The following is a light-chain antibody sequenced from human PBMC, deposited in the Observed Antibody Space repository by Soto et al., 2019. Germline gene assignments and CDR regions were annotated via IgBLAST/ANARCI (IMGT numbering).Light chain of an antibody. V-gene: IGKV1-39*01. Sequence: DIQMTQSPSSLSASVGDRVTITCRASQSISRYLNWYQQKPGKAPKLLIYAASSLQSGVPSRFSGSGSGTDFSLTISSLQPEDFAIYYCQQSYSAPPYTFGQGTKLMIK. CDR3: QQSYSAPPYT. J-gene: IGKJ2*01. CDR2: AAS. CDR1: QSISRY.